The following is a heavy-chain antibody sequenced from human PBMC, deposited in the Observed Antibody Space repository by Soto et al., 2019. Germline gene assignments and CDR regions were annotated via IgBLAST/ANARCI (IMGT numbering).Heavy chain of an antibody. Sequence: PGGSLRLSCAASGFTFRSYGMHWVRQAPGKGLEWVAVISYDGSNKYYADSVKGRFTISRDNSKNTLYLQMNSLRAEDTAVYYCASRIVVVPAAASIESDWFDPWGQGTLVTVSS. CDR1: GFTFRSYG. D-gene: IGHD2-2*01. CDR2: ISYDGSNK. CDR3: ASRIVVVPAAASIESDWFDP. V-gene: IGHV3-30*03. J-gene: IGHJ5*02.